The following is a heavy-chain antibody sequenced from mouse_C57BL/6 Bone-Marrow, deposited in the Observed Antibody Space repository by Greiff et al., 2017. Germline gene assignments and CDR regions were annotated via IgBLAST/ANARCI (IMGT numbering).Heavy chain of an antibody. Sequence: EVQLQQSGPVLVKPGASVKMSCKASGYTFTDYYMNWVKQSHGKSLEWIGVLNPYNGGTSYNQKFKGKATLTVDKSSSTAYMELNSLTSEDSAVYYCARVTTVVAPFAYWGEGTLVTVSA. J-gene: IGHJ3*01. CDR3: ARVTTVVAPFAY. D-gene: IGHD1-1*01. CDR2: LNPYNGGT. CDR1: GYTFTDYY. V-gene: IGHV1-19*01.